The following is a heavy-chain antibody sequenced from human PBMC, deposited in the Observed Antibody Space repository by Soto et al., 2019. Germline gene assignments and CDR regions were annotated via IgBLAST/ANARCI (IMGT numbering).Heavy chain of an antibody. D-gene: IGHD1-20*01. Sequence: QLQLQESGPGLVKPSETLSLTCTVSGGSISSSSYYWGWIRQPPGKGLEWIGSIYYSGSTYYNPSLKSRVTISVDTSKNQFSLKLSSVTAADTAVYYCARRWITGTTRRGGAFDIWGQGTMVTVSS. CDR1: GGSISSSSYY. V-gene: IGHV4-39*01. J-gene: IGHJ3*02. CDR3: ARRWITGTTRRGGAFDI. CDR2: IYYSGST.